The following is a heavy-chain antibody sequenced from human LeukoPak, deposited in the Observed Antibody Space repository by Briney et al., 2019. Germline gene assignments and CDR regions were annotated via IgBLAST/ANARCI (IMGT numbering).Heavy chain of an antibody. D-gene: IGHD6-19*01. CDR3: ARGSRWLLAFDI. J-gene: IGHJ3*02. V-gene: IGHV4-4*07. Sequence: SETLSLTCTASGGSISSYYWSWIRQPAGKGLEWIGRIYTNESTNYNPSLKSRVTMSVDTSKNQFSMKLSSVTAADTAVYYCARGSRWLLAFDIWGQETMVTVSS. CDR2: IYTNEST. CDR1: GGSISSYY.